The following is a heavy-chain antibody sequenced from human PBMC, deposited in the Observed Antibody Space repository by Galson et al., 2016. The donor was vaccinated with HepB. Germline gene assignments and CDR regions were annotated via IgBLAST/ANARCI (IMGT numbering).Heavy chain of an antibody. J-gene: IGHJ4*02. Sequence: SETLSLTCSVSGASASRRNSYWAWIRQPPGKGLEWIGSIFYNGDTYYSPSLNSRVTMSVDPSKNQFSLNLTSVTAADTAVYYFAREHFLTGHSTYYFYCWGQGSLVAVSS. V-gene: IGHV4-39*07. D-gene: IGHD3/OR15-3a*01. CDR3: AREHFLTGHSTYYFYC. CDR1: GASASRRNSY. CDR2: IFYNGDT.